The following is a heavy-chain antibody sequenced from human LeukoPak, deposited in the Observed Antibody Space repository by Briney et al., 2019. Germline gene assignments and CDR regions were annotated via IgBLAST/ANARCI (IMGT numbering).Heavy chain of an antibody. D-gene: IGHD2-15*01. CDR3: ARVNLGYCSGGSCYSVQYYFDY. CDR2: IYYSGST. Sequence: SETLSLTCTVSGGSISSGGYYWSWIRQHPGKGLEWIGYIYYSGSTHYNPSLKSRVTISVDTSKNQFSLKLSSVTAADTAVYYCARVNLGYCSGGSCYSVQYYFDYWGQGTLVTVSS. J-gene: IGHJ4*02. V-gene: IGHV4-31*03. CDR1: GGSISSGGYY.